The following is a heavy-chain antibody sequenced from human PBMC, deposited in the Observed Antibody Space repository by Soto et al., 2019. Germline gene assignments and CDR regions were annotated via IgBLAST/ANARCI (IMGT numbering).Heavy chain of an antibody. Sequence: SETLSLTCTVFGGSISSGDYYWSWIRQPPGKGLEWIGYIYYSGSTNYNPSLKSRVTISVDTSKNQFSLKLSSVTAADTAIYYCARGDSSGSYFDSWGQGTLVTVSS. D-gene: IGHD3-22*01. CDR2: IYYSGST. CDR1: GGSISSGDYY. CDR3: ARGDSSGSYFDS. V-gene: IGHV4-30-4*01. J-gene: IGHJ4*02.